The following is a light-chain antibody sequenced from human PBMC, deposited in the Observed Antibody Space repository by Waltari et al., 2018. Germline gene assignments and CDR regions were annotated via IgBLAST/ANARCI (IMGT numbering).Light chain of an antibody. CDR2: AAS. J-gene: IGKJ3*01. Sequence: AIQMTQSPSSLSASVGDRVNINWRASQDIRDDLGWYQQTPGQAPKLLIYAASSLQSGVPTRFSGSGAGTDFTLTISSLQPEDFATYYCLQDHNYPFTFGPGTKVDI. V-gene: IGKV1-6*01. CDR1: QDIRDD. CDR3: LQDHNYPFT.